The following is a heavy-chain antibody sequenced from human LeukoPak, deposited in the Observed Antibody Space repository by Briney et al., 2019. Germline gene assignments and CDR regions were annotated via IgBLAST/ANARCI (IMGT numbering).Heavy chain of an antibody. CDR1: GFTFSSYA. CDR3: ARGTYYYDSSGYPFDY. D-gene: IGHD3-22*01. J-gene: IGHJ4*02. Sequence: SGGSLRLSCAASGFTFSSYAMLWVRQAPGKGLEWVAVISYDGSNKYYADSVKGRFTISRDNSKNTLYLQKNSLRAEDTAVYYCARGTYYYDSSGYPFDYWGQGTLVTVSS. CDR2: ISYDGSNK. V-gene: IGHV3-30*01.